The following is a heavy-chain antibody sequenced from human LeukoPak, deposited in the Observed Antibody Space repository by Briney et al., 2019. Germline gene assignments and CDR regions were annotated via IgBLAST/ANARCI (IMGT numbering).Heavy chain of an antibody. CDR1: GDSVSSNGAT. J-gene: IGHJ5*02. CDR2: TYYRSKWYD. D-gene: IGHD3-3*01. CDR3: ARGTPITIFGVVITGGDWFDP. V-gene: IGHV6-1*01. Sequence: SQTLSLTCDISGDSVSSNGATWIWIRQSPSRGLEWLGRTYYRSKWYDDYAVSVKSRIIITSDTYKNQFSLQLNSVTPEDTAVYYCARGTPITIFGVVITGGDWFDPWGQGTLVTVSS.